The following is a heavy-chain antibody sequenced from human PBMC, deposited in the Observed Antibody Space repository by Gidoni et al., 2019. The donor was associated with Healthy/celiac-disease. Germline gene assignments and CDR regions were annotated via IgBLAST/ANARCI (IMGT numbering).Heavy chain of an antibody. J-gene: IGHJ6*02. D-gene: IGHD3-22*01. Sequence: EVQLVESGGGLVKPGGSLRLSCAASGFTFSNAWMSWVRLAPGKGLEWVGRIKSKTDGGTTDYAAPVKGRFTISRDDSKNTLYLQMNSLKTEDTAVYYCTITGDSSGYYYLYYYYYGMDVWGQGTTVTVSS. CDR2: IKSKTDGGTT. CDR1: GFTFSNAW. V-gene: IGHV3-15*01. CDR3: TITGDSSGYYYLYYYYYGMDV.